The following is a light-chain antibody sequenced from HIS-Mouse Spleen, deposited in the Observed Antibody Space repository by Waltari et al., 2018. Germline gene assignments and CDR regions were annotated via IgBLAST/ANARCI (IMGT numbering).Light chain of an antibody. V-gene: IGKV1-39*01. J-gene: IGKJ1*01. Sequence: DIQMTQSPPSLSASVGDRVTITGRASQSISSYLNWYQQKPGKAPKLRIYAASSLQSGVPSRFSGSGSGTDFTLTISSLQPEDFATYDCQQSYSTPRTFGQGTKVELK. CDR2: AAS. CDR1: QSISSY. CDR3: QQSYSTPRT.